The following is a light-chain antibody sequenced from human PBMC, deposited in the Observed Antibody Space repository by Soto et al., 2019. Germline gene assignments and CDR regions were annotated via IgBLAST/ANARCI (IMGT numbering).Light chain of an antibody. CDR2: DVS. V-gene: IGLV2-11*01. CDR3: FSFTTTSTHV. CDR1: SSYVGVYNY. J-gene: IGLJ1*01. Sequence: QSVLTQPRPVSGSPGQSVTISCTGTSSYVGVYNYVSWYQQYPGKAPKIMIYDVSKRPSGVPDRFSGSKSDNTASLTISGLQVEDEAEYFCFSFTTTSTHVFGTGTKVTVL.